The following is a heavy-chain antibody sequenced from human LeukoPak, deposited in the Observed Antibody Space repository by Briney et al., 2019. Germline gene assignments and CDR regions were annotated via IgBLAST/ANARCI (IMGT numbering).Heavy chain of an antibody. CDR2: ISSSGSTI. Sequence: GGSLRLSCAASGFTFNDYYMSWIRQAPGKGLEWVSYISSSGSTIYYADSVKGRFTISRDNAKNSLYLQMNSLRAEDTAVYYCARCEYDSCGYYLFDPWGQGTLVTVSS. J-gene: IGHJ5*02. V-gene: IGHV3-11*01. CDR3: ARCEYDSCGYYLFDP. D-gene: IGHD3-22*01. CDR1: GFTFNDYY.